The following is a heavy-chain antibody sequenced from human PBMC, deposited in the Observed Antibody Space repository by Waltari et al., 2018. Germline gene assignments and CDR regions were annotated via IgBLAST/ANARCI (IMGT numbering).Heavy chain of an antibody. CDR1: GGSFSGYY. J-gene: IGHJ6*02. Sequence: QVQLQQWGAGLLKPSETLSLTCAVYGGSFSGYYWSWIRQPPGKGLEWIGEINHRAGTTYNPPLTGRVTISVDTSKNQFSLKLGSVTAADTAVYYCARRAFGCSGGSCYSNYYYGMDVWGQGTTVTVSS. D-gene: IGHD2-15*01. V-gene: IGHV4-34*01. CDR2: INHRAGT. CDR3: ARRAFGCSGGSCYSNYYYGMDV.